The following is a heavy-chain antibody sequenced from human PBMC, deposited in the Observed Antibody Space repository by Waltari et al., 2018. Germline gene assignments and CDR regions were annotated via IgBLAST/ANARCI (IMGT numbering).Heavy chain of an antibody. J-gene: IGHJ6*02. V-gene: IGHV4-39*01. D-gene: IGHD5-12*01. Sequence: QLQLQESGPGLVKPSETLSLTCTVSGGSISSSSYYWGWIRQPPGEGLGWIGSIYYRGSTCGNPSLKSGVTISVGTTKNQFSLKLSSVTAADTAVYYCARLMDVATIYNYYYGMDVWGQGTTVTVSS. CDR1: GGSISSSSYY. CDR2: IYYRGST. CDR3: ARLMDVATIYNYYYGMDV.